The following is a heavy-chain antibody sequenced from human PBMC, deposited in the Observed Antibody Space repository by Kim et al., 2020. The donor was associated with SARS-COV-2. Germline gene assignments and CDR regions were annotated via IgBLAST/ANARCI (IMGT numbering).Heavy chain of an antibody. CDR1: GCSISSYY. D-gene: IGHD1-26*01. CDR2: IYYSGSA. CDR3: ARSPRYYISVRY. Sequence: AETLCLTCTVSGCSISSYYWSWIRQPPGKGLEWIWFIYYSGSAYYNPSLKSRVTISVDTSRNQFSLRLSFVIAADTAVYYLARSPRYYISVRYGGQGTL. J-gene: IGHJ4*02. V-gene: IGHV4-59*01.